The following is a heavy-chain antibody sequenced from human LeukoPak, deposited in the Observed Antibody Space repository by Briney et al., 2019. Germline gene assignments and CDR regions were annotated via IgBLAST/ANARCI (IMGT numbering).Heavy chain of an antibody. D-gene: IGHD6-13*01. J-gene: IGHJ3*02. CDR3: ASAEIAAAGDAFDI. CDR2: IYYTGST. Sequence: SETLSLTCTVSGGSFGRYYWSWIRQPPGKGLEWLGYIYYTGSTSYNPSLESRVTISLDTSRNQFSLKLTSVTAADTAVYYCASAEIAAAGDAFDIWGQGTMVTVSS. V-gene: IGHV4-59*01. CDR1: GGSFGRYY.